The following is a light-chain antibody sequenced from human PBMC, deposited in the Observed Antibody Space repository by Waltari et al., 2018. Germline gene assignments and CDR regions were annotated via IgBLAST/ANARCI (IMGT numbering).Light chain of an antibody. J-gene: IGLJ3*02. CDR3: GTWDSSLSAGV. V-gene: IGLV1-51*01. CDR1: SSNIGNND. Sequence: QSVLTQPPSVSAAPGQKVTIYCSGSSSNIGNNDVSWYQQLPGTAPKLLIYDNNKRPSGIPDRFSGSKSGTSATLGITGLQTGDEADYYCGTWDSSLSAGVFGGGTKLTVL. CDR2: DNN.